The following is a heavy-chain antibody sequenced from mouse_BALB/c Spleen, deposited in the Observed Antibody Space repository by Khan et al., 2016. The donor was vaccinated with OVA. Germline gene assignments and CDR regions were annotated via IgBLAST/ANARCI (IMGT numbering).Heavy chain of an antibody. D-gene: IGHD2-14*01. CDR2: IYPGDGDT. CDR1: GYAFSNYW. V-gene: IGHV1-80*01. CDR3: ARSGYDFFAY. Sequence: VQLQQSGAELVRPGSSVKISCKTSGYAFSNYWMNWVKQRPGQGLEWIGQIYPGDGDTNYNGEFTGKATLTADKSSNTAYMHLSSLTAEDSAVYFCARSGYDFFAYWGQGTLVTVSA. J-gene: IGHJ3*01.